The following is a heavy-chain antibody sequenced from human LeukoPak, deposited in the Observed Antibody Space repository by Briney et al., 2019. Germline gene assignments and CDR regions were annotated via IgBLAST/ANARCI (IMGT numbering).Heavy chain of an antibody. D-gene: IGHD1-1*01. Sequence: SESLSLTCAVYGASFSAYDSSWIRQPPGKGLEWIGEVKHSGSTNYNPSLKSRVTISVDTSKNQFSLKLSSVTAADTAVYYCATFDAAWIDYWGQGTLVTVSS. CDR3: ATFDAAWIDY. CDR2: VKHSGST. CDR1: GASFSAYD. V-gene: IGHV4-34*01. J-gene: IGHJ4*02.